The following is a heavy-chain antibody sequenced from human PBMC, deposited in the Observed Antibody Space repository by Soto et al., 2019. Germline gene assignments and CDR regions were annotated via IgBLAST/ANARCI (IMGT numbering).Heavy chain of an antibody. J-gene: IGHJ4*02. Sequence: PGGPLRLSCAASGFTFSSFGMHWVRQAPGKGLEWVAVISYDGSNKYYADSVKGRFTISRDNSKNTLYLQMNSLRAEDTAVYYCAKDLYGRYGGHSRPRAFDYCGQATLLTLSS. D-gene: IGHD1-26*01. CDR1: GFTFSSFG. CDR3: AKDLYGRYGGHSRPRAFDY. V-gene: IGHV3-30*18. CDR2: ISYDGSNK.